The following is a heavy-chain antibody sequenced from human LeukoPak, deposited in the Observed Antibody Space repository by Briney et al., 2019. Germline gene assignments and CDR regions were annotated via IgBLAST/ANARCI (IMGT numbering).Heavy chain of an antibody. CDR1: GGSISSYY. CDR3: ARNLYYYGSGSYLYYYYGMDV. D-gene: IGHD3-10*01. J-gene: IGHJ6*02. V-gene: IGHV4-59*01. Sequence: SETLSLTCTVSGGSISSYYWSWIRQPPGKGLEWIGYIYYSGSTNYNPSLKSRVTISVDTSKNQFSLKLSSVTAADTAVYYCARNLYYYGSGSYLYYYYGMDVWGQGTTVTVSS. CDR2: IYYSGST.